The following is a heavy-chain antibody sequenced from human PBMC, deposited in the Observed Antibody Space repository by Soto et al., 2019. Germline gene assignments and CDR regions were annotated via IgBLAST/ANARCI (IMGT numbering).Heavy chain of an antibody. D-gene: IGHD3-22*01. Sequence: SVKVSCKXSGGTFSSYAISWVRQAPGQGLEWMGGIIPIFGTANYAQKFQGRVTITADESTSTAYMELSSLRSEDTAVYYCARVQGYYDSSGYKYNWFDPWGQGTLVTVSS. V-gene: IGHV1-69*13. CDR1: GGTFSSYA. J-gene: IGHJ5*02. CDR2: IIPIFGTA. CDR3: ARVQGYYDSSGYKYNWFDP.